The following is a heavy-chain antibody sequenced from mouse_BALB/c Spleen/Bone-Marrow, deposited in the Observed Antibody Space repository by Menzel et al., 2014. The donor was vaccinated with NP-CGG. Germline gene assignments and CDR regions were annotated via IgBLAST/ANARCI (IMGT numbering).Heavy chain of an antibody. J-gene: IGHJ4*01. CDR2: IYPGDGET. CDR3: ASVYDYGRGYAVDY. V-gene: IGHV1-80*01. CDR1: GYAFSNYG. D-gene: IGHD2-4*01. Sequence: VQLQQSGAELVRPGSSVKISCKASGYAFSNYGMNWVKQRPGQGLEWIGQIYPGDGETNYNGEFEGRVTLTADKSSSTAYMQVSSLTSEDSAVYFCASVYDYGRGYAVDYWGQGTSVTVSS.